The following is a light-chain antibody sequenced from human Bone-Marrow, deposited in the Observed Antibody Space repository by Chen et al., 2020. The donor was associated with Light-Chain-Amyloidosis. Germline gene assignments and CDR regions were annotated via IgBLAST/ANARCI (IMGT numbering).Light chain of an antibody. CDR1: SSDVGGYDY. CDR2: DVS. CDR3: TSYTSSRTRV. Sequence: QSALTHPASGTRSPGQSFTISCTGSSSDVGGYDYVSWYQQHPGNAPQLIIYDVSNRPSGVSDRFSGSKSGYTASLTISGLQADDEADYYCTSYTSSRTRVFGTGTKVTVL. J-gene: IGLJ1*01. V-gene: IGLV2-14*01.